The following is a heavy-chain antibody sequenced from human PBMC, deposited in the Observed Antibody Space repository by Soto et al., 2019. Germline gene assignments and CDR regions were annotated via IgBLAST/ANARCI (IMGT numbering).Heavy chain of an antibody. CDR2: ISYDGSNK. CDR1: GFTFSSYG. J-gene: IGHJ4*02. CDR3: AKGSTSCQY. Sequence: QVQLVESGGGVVQPGRSLRLSCAASGFTFSSYGMHWVRQAPGKGLEWVAVISYDGSNKYYADSVKGRFTISRDNSKNTLYLQMNSLRAEDTAVYYCAKGSTSCQYWGQGTLVTVSS. V-gene: IGHV3-30*18. D-gene: IGHD2-2*01.